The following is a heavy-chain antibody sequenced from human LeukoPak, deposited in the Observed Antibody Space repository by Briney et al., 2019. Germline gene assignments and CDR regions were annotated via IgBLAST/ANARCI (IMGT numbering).Heavy chain of an antibody. Sequence: GGSLRLSGTASGVTLSDHGMSWVRQAPGKGLEWVGRIRNKRDGGTPDYAAPVKSRFTISRDDSIDTVYLQLNSLSSEDTAVYYCTKLNARDASDIWGQGTMVTVSS. J-gene: IGHJ3*02. CDR3: TKLNARDASDI. CDR1: GVTLSDHG. V-gene: IGHV3-15*01. D-gene: IGHD1-7*01. CDR2: IRNKRDGGTP.